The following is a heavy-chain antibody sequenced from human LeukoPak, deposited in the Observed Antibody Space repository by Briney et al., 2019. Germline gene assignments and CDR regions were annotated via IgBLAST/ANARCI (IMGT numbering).Heavy chain of an antibody. Sequence: PSETLSLTCTVSGGSISSSSHYWGWIRQPPGKGLEWIGSIYYSGSTYYNPSLKSRVTISVDTSKNQFSLKLSSVTAADTAVYYCARDAQAHSSGYPYYFDYWGQGTLVTVSS. D-gene: IGHD3-22*01. J-gene: IGHJ4*02. CDR2: IYYSGST. V-gene: IGHV4-39*07. CDR3: ARDAQAHSSGYPYYFDY. CDR1: GGSISSSSHY.